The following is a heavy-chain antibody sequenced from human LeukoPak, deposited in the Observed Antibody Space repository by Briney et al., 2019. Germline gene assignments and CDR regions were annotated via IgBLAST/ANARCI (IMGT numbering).Heavy chain of an antibody. V-gene: IGHV4-4*07. D-gene: IGHD3-10*01. Sequence: SETLSLTCTVSGGSISSYYWSWIRQPAGKGLEWIGRIYTSGSTNYNPSLKSRVTMSVDTSKNQFSLKLSSVTAADTAVYYCARDLYDSGPGWFDPWGQGTLVTVAS. CDR3: ARDLYDSGPGWFDP. CDR1: GGSISSYY. J-gene: IGHJ5*02. CDR2: IYTSGST.